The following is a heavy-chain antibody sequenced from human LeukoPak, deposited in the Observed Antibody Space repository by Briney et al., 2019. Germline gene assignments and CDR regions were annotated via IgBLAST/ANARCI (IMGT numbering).Heavy chain of an antibody. D-gene: IGHD4-17*01. Sequence: ASVKVSCKASGYTFTAYFMHWVRQAPGQGLEWMGRINPNSGGTNYAQEFQGRVTMTRDTSISTAYMELSGLRSDDTAVYYCARVLSMTTVTYNWFDPWGQGTLVTVSS. CDR3: ARVLSMTTVTYNWFDP. J-gene: IGHJ5*02. V-gene: IGHV1-2*06. CDR1: GYTFTAYF. CDR2: INPNSGGT.